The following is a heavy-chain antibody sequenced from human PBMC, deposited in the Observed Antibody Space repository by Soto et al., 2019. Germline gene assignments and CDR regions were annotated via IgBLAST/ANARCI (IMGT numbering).Heavy chain of an antibody. CDR1: GFTFSSYG. CDR2: ISYDGSDK. V-gene: IGHV3-30*18. CDR3: AKGVVVDTTYFQH. D-gene: IGHD2-15*01. Sequence: QVQLVESGGGVVQPGRSLRLSCAASGFTFSSYGMHWVRQAPGKGLEWVAVISYDGSDKYYADSVKGRFTISRDNSNNTLYVQVDSLRAEDTAVYYCAKGVVVDTTYFQHWGQGTLVTVSS. J-gene: IGHJ1*01.